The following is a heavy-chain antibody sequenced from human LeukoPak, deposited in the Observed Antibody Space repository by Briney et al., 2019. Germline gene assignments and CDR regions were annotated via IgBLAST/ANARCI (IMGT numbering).Heavy chain of an antibody. CDR2: ISPYNGNR. V-gene: IGHV1-18*01. CDR3: ARGRGVYASSSTTFDY. CDR1: GYTFTKYG. J-gene: IGHJ4*02. Sequence: ASVKASCKASGYTFTKYGITWVRQAPGQGLEWMGWISPYNGNRNYAQKLQDRVTMTTDTSTSTAYMELRSLRSDDTAVYYCARGRGVYASSSTTFDYWGQGTLVTVPS. D-gene: IGHD6-6*01.